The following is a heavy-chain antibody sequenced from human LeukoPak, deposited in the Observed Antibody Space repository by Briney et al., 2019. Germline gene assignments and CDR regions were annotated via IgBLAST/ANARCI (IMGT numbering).Heavy chain of an antibody. CDR2: ISGSGGST. CDR3: AKASEDDSSGYYPLFFDY. V-gene: IGHV3-23*01. J-gene: IGHJ4*02. Sequence: GGSLRLSCAASGFTFSSYAMSWVRQAPGKGLEWVSAISGSGGSTYYADPVKGRFTISRDNSKNTLYLQMNSLRAEDTAVYYCAKASEDDSSGYYPLFFDYWGQGTLVTVSS. D-gene: IGHD3-22*01. CDR1: GFTFSSYA.